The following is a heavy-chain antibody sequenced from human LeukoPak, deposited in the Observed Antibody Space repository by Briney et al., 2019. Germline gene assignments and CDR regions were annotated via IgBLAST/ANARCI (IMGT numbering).Heavy chain of an antibody. CDR3: AKDLAYYGENYGMDV. V-gene: IGHV3-30*18. CDR2: ISYDGSNK. CDR1: GFTFSNYW. D-gene: IGHD1-26*01. J-gene: IGHJ6*02. Sequence: GGSLRLSCVFSGFTFSNYWMSWVRQAPGKGLEWVAVISYDGSNKYYADSVKGRFTISRDNSKNTLYLQMNSLRAEDTAVYYCAKDLAYYGENYGMDVWGQGTTVTVSS.